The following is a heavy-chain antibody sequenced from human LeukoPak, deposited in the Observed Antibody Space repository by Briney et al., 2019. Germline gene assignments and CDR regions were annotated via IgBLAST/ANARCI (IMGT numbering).Heavy chain of an antibody. V-gene: IGHV4-39*01. CDR1: GGSISSSSYY. J-gene: IGHJ4*02. Sequence: SETLSLTCTVSGGSISSSSYYWGWIRQPPGKGLEWIGSIYYSGSAYYNPSLKSRVTMSVDTSKNQFSLKLNSVTAADTAVYYCASQDYSSGWYYFGYWGQGTLVTVSS. CDR2: IYYSGSA. D-gene: IGHD6-19*01. CDR3: ASQDYSSGWYYFGY.